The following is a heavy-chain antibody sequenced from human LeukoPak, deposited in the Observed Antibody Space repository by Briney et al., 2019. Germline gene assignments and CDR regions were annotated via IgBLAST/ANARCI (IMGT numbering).Heavy chain of an antibody. CDR3: TRGKPETVFDS. CDR1: GGSFSGYC. Sequence: SETLSLTCSVYGGSFSGYCWSWIRQPPGKGLEWIGEINHSGSTNYNPSLETRVTISLDRSKDQFSLKLTSVTAADTAVYYCTRGKPETVFDSWGRGTLVTVSS. CDR2: INHSGST. V-gene: IGHV4-34*01. J-gene: IGHJ4*01.